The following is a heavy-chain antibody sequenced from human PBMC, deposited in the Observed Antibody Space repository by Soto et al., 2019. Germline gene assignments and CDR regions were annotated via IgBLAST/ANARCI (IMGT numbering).Heavy chain of an antibody. J-gene: IGHJ6*02. D-gene: IGHD5-18*01. V-gene: IGHV3-23*01. CDR2: ISGSGGST. CDR1: GFTFSSYA. CDR3: AKALATAYYYYGMDV. Sequence: GGSLRLSCAASGFTFSSYAMSWVRQAPGKGLEWVSAISGSGGSTYYADSVKGRFTISRDNSKNTLYLQMNSLRAEDTAVYCCAKALATAYYYYGMDVWGQGTTVTVSS.